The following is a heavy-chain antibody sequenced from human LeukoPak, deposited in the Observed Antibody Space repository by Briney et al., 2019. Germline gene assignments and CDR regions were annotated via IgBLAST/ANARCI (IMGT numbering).Heavy chain of an antibody. CDR1: GYSFTSYR. CDR3: ARHHTPLARFGELVDY. Sequence: GESLKISCKGSGYSFTSYRIGWVRQMPGKGLEWMGIIYPGDSDTRYSPSFQGQVTISADKSISTAYLQWSSLKASDTAMYYCARHHTPLARFGELVDYWGQGTLVTVSS. J-gene: IGHJ4*02. V-gene: IGHV5-51*01. CDR2: IYPGDSDT. D-gene: IGHD3-10*01.